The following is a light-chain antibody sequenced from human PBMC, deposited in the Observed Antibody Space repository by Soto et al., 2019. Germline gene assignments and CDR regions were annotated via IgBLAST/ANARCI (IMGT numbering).Light chain of an antibody. CDR3: HQRSNWPPLP. Sequence: EIVLTQSPATLSLSPGERATLSCRASQSVGGYLDWYQQKPGQAPRLLIYDASNRASGIPARFSGGGSGTDFTLTISSLEPEDLAVYYCHQRSNWPPLPFGGGTKVEIK. J-gene: IGKJ4*01. CDR2: DAS. V-gene: IGKV3-11*01. CDR1: QSVGGY.